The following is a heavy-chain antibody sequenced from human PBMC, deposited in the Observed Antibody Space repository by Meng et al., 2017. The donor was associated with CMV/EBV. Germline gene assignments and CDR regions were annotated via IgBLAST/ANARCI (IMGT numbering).Heavy chain of an antibody. V-gene: IGHV3-21*05. CDR1: GFSFSTYG. Sequence: GESLKISCVASGFSFSTYGMNWIRQAPGKGLEWVSFIDHRSNYIGYADSVKGRFTISRDNAGNSLYLQMNSLRVDDTAVYHCARQYSGLTREIDYWGQGTLVTVSS. J-gene: IGHJ4*02. CDR2: IDHRSNYI. CDR3: ARQYSGLTREIDY. D-gene: IGHD5-12*01.